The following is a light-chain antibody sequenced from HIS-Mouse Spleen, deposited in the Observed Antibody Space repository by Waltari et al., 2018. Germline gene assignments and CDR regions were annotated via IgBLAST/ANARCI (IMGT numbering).Light chain of an antibody. V-gene: IGKV3-11*01. CDR1: QSVSSY. Sequence: EIVLTQSPATPPLLLGETATPSCRARQSVSSYLAWYHQKHGQAPRLLIYDASSRATGIPARFSGSGSGTDFTITISSLEPEDCAVYYCQQRSNWPFTFGPGTRVDIK. J-gene: IGKJ3*01. CDR2: DAS. CDR3: QQRSNWPFT.